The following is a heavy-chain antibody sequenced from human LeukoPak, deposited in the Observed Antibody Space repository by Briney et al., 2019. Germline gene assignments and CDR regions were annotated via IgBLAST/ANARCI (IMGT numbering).Heavy chain of an antibody. V-gene: IGHV4-61*05. CDR3: ASTKGYSGYEFDY. CDR2: IHYSGST. Sequence: SETLSLTCTVSGGSISSSTYYWGWIRQPPGKGLEWIGYIHYSGSTNYNPSLKSRVTISVDTPKNQFSLKVSSVTAADTAVYYCASTKGYSGYEFDYWGQGTLVTVSS. D-gene: IGHD5-12*01. CDR1: GGSISSSTYY. J-gene: IGHJ4*02.